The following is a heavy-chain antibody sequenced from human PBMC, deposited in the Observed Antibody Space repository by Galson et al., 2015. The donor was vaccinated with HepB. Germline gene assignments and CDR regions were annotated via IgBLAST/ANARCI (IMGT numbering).Heavy chain of an antibody. CDR2: INPNSGGT. D-gene: IGHD3-22*01. Sequence: SVKVSCKASGYTFTGYYMHWVRQAPGQGLEWMGRINPNSGGTNYAQKFQGRVTMTRDTSISTAYMELSRLRSDDTAAYYCARAYYDSSGYYLRFDYWGQGTLVTVSS. CDR1: GYTFTGYY. CDR3: ARAYYDSSGYYLRFDY. J-gene: IGHJ4*02. V-gene: IGHV1-2*06.